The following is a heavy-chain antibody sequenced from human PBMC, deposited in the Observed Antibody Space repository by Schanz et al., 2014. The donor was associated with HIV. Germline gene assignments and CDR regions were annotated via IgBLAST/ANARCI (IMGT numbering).Heavy chain of an antibody. Sequence: VQLVESGGGLVQPGGSLRLTCAASGFTFRSYAMTWVRQAPGKGLDWVSGITGSGVSTYYADSVKGRFTISRDNSKNTLYLQMNSLRAEDTAVYYCAKVVRFAMVTAPYYFDSWGQGTLVTVSS. CDR3: AKVVRFAMVTAPYYFDS. D-gene: IGHD2-15*01. CDR2: ITGSGVST. CDR1: GFTFRSYA. V-gene: IGHV3-23*04. J-gene: IGHJ4*02.